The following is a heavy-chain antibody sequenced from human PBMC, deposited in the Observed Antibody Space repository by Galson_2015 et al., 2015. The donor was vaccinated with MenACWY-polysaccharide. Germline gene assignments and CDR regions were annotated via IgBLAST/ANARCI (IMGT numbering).Heavy chain of an antibody. CDR3: ARKFDY. V-gene: IGHV4-4*02. CDR2: ISHRGST. J-gene: IGHJ4*02. Sequence: TLSLTCAVSGYSISRSDWWAWVRQPPGKGLEWIGEISHRGSTNYSPSLKSRVTISMDKSKNQFSLKLNSVTAADTAVYYCARKFDYWGQGVLVIVSS. CDR1: GYSISRSDW.